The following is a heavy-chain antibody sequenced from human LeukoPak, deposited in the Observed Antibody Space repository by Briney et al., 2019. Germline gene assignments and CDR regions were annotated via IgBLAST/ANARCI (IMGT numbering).Heavy chain of an antibody. V-gene: IGHV4-61*01. J-gene: IGHJ4*02. Sequence: PSETLSLTCTVSGGSISSGSYYWSWIRQPPGKGLEWIGYIYYSGSTNYNPSLKSRVTISVDTSKNQFSLKLSSVTAADTAVYYCARGDILTGYLLDWGQGTLVTVSS. CDR1: GGSISSGSYY. CDR2: IYYSGST. D-gene: IGHD3-9*01. CDR3: ARGDILTGYLLD.